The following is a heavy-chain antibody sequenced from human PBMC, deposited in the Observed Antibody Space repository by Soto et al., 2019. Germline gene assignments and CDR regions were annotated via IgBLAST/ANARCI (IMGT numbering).Heavy chain of an antibody. CDR1: GGSFSGYY. J-gene: IGHJ5*02. Sequence: SETLSLTCAVYGGSFSGYYWSWIRQPPGKGLEWIGEINHSGSTNYNPSLKSRVTISVDTSKNQFSLKLSSVTAADTAVYYCARTAGVVVVPAAKRRWFDPWGQGTLVTVS. CDR3: ARTAGVVVVPAAKRRWFDP. CDR2: INHSGST. V-gene: IGHV4-34*01. D-gene: IGHD2-2*01.